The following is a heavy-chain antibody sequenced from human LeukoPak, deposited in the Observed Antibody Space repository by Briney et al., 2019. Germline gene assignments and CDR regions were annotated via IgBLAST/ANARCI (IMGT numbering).Heavy chain of an antibody. V-gene: IGHV3-21*01. CDR2: ISSSSSYI. CDR3: ARDRVTAMVRPSWFDP. CDR1: GFTFSSYS. Sequence: GGSLRLSCAASGFTFSSYSMNWVRQAPGKGLEWVSSISSSSSYIYYADSVKGRFTISRDNAKNSLYLQMNSLRAEDTAVYYCARDRVTAMVRPSWFDPWGQGTLVTVSS. D-gene: IGHD5-18*01. J-gene: IGHJ5*02.